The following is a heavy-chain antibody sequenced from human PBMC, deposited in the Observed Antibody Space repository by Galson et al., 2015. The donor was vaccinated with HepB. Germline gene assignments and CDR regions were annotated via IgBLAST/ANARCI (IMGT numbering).Heavy chain of an antibody. CDR1: GFTVSSYG. CDR2: INSDGSST. D-gene: IGHD6-19*01. J-gene: IGHJ5*02. Sequence: SLRLSCAASGFTVSSYGMHWVRQAPGKGLVWVSRINSDGSSTTYADSVKGRFTISRDNAKNTVYLQMNSLRAEDTAVYYCARGHIAVAGTMTKKSLNWFAPWGQGTLVTVSS. V-gene: IGHV3-74*01. CDR3: ARGHIAVAGTMTKKSLNWFAP.